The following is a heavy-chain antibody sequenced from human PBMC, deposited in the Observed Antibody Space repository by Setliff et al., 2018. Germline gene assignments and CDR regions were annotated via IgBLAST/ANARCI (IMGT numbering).Heavy chain of an antibody. CDR2: SYYLWAT. V-gene: IGHV4-59*02. Sequence: ETLSLTCTVSGGSVNDYYWSWIRRPPGKGLEWIGYSYYLWATKYTPSLKGRVSISVDTAENQVSLKVNSVTAADTGVYYCARLNFWSGFWYFTLWGQGTPVTVSS. CDR3: ARLNFWSGFWYFTL. J-gene: IGHJ4*02. D-gene: IGHD3-3*01. CDR1: GGSVNDYY.